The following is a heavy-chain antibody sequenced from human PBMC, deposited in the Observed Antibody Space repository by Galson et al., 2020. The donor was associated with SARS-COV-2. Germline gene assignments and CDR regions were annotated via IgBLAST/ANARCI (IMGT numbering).Heavy chain of an antibody. CDR1: GGTFSSYA. CDR2: IIPIFGTA. Sequence: SVKVSCKASGGTFSSYAISWVRQAPGQGLEWMGGIIPIFGTANYAQKFQGRVTITADKSTSTAYMELSSLRSEDTAVYYCARAKGGVVVVPAAPQNYYYGMDVWGQGTTVTVSS. V-gene: IGHV1-69*06. CDR3: ARAKGGVVVVPAAPQNYYYGMDV. J-gene: IGHJ6*02. D-gene: IGHD2-2*01.